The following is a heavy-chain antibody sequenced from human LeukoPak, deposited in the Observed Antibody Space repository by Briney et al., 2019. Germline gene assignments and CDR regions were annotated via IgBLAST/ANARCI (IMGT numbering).Heavy chain of an antibody. CDR2: ISTSSSYI. CDR3: ARGGSTTTMTTDFDY. J-gene: IGHJ4*02. Sequence: EGSLRLSCAASGFTFSSYTMHWVRQAPGKGLEWVSCISTSSSYIYYADSVKGRFTISRDNAKNSLYLQMNSLRAEDTAVYYCARGGSTTTMTTDFDYWGQGTLVTVSS. V-gene: IGHV3-21*01. D-gene: IGHD4-17*01. CDR1: GFTFSSYT.